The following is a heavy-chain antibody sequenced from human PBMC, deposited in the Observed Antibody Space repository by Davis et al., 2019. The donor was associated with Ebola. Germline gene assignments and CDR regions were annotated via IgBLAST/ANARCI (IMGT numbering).Heavy chain of an antibody. CDR3: ARARGSGAWFDP. J-gene: IGHJ5*02. V-gene: IGHV4-34*01. CDR2: INHSGST. CDR1: GFTFSGYY. D-gene: IGHD3-10*01. Sequence: GSLRLSCAASGFTFSGYYWSWIRQPPGKGLEWIGEINHSGSTNYNPSLKSRVTISVDTSKNQFSLKLSSVTAADTAVSYCARARGSGAWFDPWGQGTLVTVSS.